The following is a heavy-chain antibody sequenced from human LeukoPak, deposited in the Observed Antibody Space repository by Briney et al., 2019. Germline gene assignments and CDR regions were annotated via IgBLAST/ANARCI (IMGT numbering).Heavy chain of an antibody. CDR1: GFTFSNAW. CDR3: TTGNGKQWLAIFDY. CDR2: IKGKTDGGTT. J-gene: IGHJ4*02. Sequence: GGSLRLSCAASGFTFSNAWMSWVRQAPGKGLEWVGRIKGKTDGGTTDYAAPVKGRFTISRDDSKNTLYLQMNSLKTEDTAVYYCTTGNGKQWLAIFDYWGQGTLVTVSS. V-gene: IGHV3-15*01. D-gene: IGHD6-19*01.